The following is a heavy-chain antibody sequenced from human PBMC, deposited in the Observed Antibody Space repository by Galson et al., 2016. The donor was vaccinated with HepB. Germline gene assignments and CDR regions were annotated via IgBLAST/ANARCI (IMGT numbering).Heavy chain of an antibody. V-gene: IGHV3-21*01. CDR1: GFIFSTYS. J-gene: IGHJ3*02. Sequence: SLRLSCAASGFIFSTYSMNWVRQAPGKGLEWVSSISSGSAYRYYADSVKGRFTISRDNAKKSLYPQMNSLRAEDTAVYYCARMRYSSGWLDGFDIWGQGTMVTVSS. CDR3: ARMRYSSGWLDGFDI. CDR2: ISSGSAYR. D-gene: IGHD6-19*01.